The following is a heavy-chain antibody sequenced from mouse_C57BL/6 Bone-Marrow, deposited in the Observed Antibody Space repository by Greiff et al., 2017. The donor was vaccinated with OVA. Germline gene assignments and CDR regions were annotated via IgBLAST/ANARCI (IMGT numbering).Heavy chain of an antibody. D-gene: IGHD1-1*01. Sequence: QVQLQQSGPGLVQPSQSLSITCTVSGFSLTSYGVHWVRQSPGKGLEWLGVIWRGGSTDYNAAFMSRLSITKDNSKSQVFFKMNSLQADDTAIYYGAKGADYYGSRFAYWGQGTLVTVSA. J-gene: IGHJ3*01. CDR3: AKGADYYGSRFAY. CDR2: IWRGGST. V-gene: IGHV2-5*01. CDR1: GFSLTSYG.